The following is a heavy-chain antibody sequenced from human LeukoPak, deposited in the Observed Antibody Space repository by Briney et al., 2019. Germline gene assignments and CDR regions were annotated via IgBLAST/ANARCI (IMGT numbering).Heavy chain of an antibody. CDR2: IYYSGST. D-gene: IGHD4-17*01. Sequence: PSETLSLTCTVSGGSISSSSYYWGWIRQPPGKGLEWIGSIYYSGSTYYNPSLKSRVTISVDTSKNQFSLKLSSVTAADTAVYYCARQGHYGDYPKFYYWGQGTLVTVSS. CDR1: GGSISSSSYY. CDR3: ARQGHYGDYPKFYY. V-gene: IGHV4-39*01. J-gene: IGHJ4*02.